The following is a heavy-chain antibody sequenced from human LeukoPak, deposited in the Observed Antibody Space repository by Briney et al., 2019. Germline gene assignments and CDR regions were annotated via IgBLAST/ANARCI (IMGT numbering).Heavy chain of an antibody. CDR1: GFTFSSYE. Sequence: GGSLRLSCAASGFTFSSYEMNWVRQAPGKGLEWVSYISSSGSTIYYADSVKGRFTISRDNAKNSLYLQMNSLRAEDTAVYYCARGERNYYDSSGHDYWGQGTLVTVSS. D-gene: IGHD3-22*01. CDR3: ARGERNYYDSSGHDY. J-gene: IGHJ4*02. V-gene: IGHV3-48*03. CDR2: ISSSGSTI.